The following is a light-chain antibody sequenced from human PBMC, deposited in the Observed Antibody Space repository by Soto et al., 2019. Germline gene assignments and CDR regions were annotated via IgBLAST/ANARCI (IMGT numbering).Light chain of an antibody. Sequence: EIVMTQSPATLSVSPGERSTLSCMASQSVSSNLAWYQQKPGQTPNVLIYRASIRATGIPDRFSGSGSGTDFTLTISRLEPEDFAVYYCQQYGASPLTFGGGTKVDIK. CDR1: QSVSSN. V-gene: IGKV3D-15*01. CDR2: RAS. CDR3: QQYGASPLT. J-gene: IGKJ4*01.